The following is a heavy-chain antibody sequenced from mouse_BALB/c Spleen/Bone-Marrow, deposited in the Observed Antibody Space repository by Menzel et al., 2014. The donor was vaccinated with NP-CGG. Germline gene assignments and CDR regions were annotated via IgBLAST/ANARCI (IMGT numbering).Heavy chain of an antibody. D-gene: IGHD2-10*02. J-gene: IGHJ3*01. Sequence: VQLKESGGGLVQPGDSLRPSCATSGFTFSDFYMEWVHQPPGKRLEWIAASRNKAKHYTTEYSASVKGRFIVSRDTSQSILYLQMNALRAEDTAIYYCARDVGYGNYFVYWGQGTLVTVSA. V-gene: IGHV7-1*02. CDR2: SRNKAKHYTT. CDR1: GFTFSDFY. CDR3: ARDVGYGNYFVY.